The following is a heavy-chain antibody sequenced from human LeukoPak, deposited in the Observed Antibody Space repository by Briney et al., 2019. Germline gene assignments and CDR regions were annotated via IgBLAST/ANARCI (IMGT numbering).Heavy chain of an antibody. CDR2: INHSGST. J-gene: IGHJ4*02. CDR3: ASHIYDILTGHGNYFDY. V-gene: IGHV4-34*01. Sequence: SETLSLTCAVYGGSLSVYYWSWIRQPPGKGLEWIGEINHSGSTNYNPSLKSRVTISVDTSKNQFSLKLSSVTAADTAVYYCASHIYDILTGHGNYFDYWGQGTLVTVSS. D-gene: IGHD3-9*01. CDR1: GGSLSVYY.